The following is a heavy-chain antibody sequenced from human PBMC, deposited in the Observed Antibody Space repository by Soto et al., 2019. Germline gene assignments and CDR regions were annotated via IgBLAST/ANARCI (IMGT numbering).Heavy chain of an antibody. Sequence: GGSLRLSCAASGFTFSSYDMNWVRQAPGKGLEWVSYITSTSSTIYYADSVEGRFTISRDNAKNSLYLQMTSLRDEDTAVYYCARDISYDSSGYQMRYYGMDVWGQGTTVTVSS. J-gene: IGHJ6*02. V-gene: IGHV3-48*02. CDR3: ARDISYDSSGYQMRYYGMDV. D-gene: IGHD3-22*01. CDR2: ITSTSSTI. CDR1: GFTFSSYD.